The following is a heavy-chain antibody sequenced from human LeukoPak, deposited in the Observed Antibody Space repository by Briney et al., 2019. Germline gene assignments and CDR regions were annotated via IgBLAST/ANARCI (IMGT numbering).Heavy chain of an antibody. CDR1: GFPFNTYA. CDR3: AKLAFYETSAPLRDISF. Sequence: GSLRLSCAASGFPFNTYAMSWVRQAPGKGLEYISVIRPTGTNTYYASSVKGRFTISRDDSRTTVYLQMSSLRAEDTAIYYCAKLAFYETSAPLRDISFWGQGTLVTVSS. J-gene: IGHJ4*02. V-gene: IGHV3-23*01. D-gene: IGHD3-3*02. CDR2: IRPTGTNT.